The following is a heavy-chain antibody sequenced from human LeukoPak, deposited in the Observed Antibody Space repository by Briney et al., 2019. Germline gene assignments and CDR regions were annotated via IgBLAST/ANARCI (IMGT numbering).Heavy chain of an antibody. D-gene: IGHD5-18*01. J-gene: IGHJ3*02. CDR3: ASHMAYSYGGAFDI. Sequence: SETLSLTCAVYGGSFSGYYWSWIRQPPGKGLEWIGEINHSGSTNYNPSLKSRVTISVDTSKNQFSLKLSSVTAADTAVYYCASHMAYSYGGAFDIWGQGTMVTVSS. CDR1: GGSFSGYY. V-gene: IGHV4-34*01. CDR2: INHSGST.